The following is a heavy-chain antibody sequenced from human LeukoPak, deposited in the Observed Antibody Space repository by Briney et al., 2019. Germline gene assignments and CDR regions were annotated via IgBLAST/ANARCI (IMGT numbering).Heavy chain of an antibody. V-gene: IGHV3-23*01. J-gene: IGHJ4*02. CDR3: VKVDNGILTGYYAFDY. D-gene: IGHD3-9*01. CDR2: MSGSGGST. Sequence: GGSLRLSCAASGFTFSSYAMSWVRQAPGGGREWVSAMSGSGGSTYFADSVKGRFTISRDKSKNTLYLQMNSLRAEDTAVYYCVKVDNGILTGYYAFDYWGQGTLVTVSS. CDR1: GFTFSSYA.